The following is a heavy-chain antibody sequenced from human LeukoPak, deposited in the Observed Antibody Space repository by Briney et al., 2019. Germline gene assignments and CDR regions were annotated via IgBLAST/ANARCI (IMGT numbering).Heavy chain of an antibody. CDR3: AKEGGDIVVVPAAWGAFDI. CDR2: ISGSGGST. D-gene: IGHD2-2*01. Sequence: GSLRLSCAASGFTFSSYAMSWVRQAPGKGLEWVSAISGSGGSTYYADSVKGRFTISRDNSKNTLYLQMNSLRAEDTAVYYCAKEGGDIVVVPAAWGAFDIWGQGTMVTVSS. V-gene: IGHV3-23*01. CDR1: GFTFSSYA. J-gene: IGHJ3*02.